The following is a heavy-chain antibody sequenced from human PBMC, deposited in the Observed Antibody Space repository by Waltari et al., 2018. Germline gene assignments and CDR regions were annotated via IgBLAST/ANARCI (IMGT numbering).Heavy chain of an antibody. CDR3: ARDTPGDGIDY. CDR2: VNHDGTHT. V-gene: IGHV3-74*01. D-gene: IGHD7-27*01. CDR1: GFGFDDYW. Sequence: DVELVESGGGIVEPGGSLRLSCVASGFGFDDYWMHWVRQDPEKGLLWVSHVNHDGTHTTYADFVKGRFTVSRDNAKNTVFLQMNSLSAEDTAVYFCARDTPGDGIDYWGQGTLVTVSS. J-gene: IGHJ4*02.